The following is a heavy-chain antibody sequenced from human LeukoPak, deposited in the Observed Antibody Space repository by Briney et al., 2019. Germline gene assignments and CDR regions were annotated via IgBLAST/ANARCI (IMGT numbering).Heavy chain of an antibody. J-gene: IGHJ6*02. V-gene: IGHV4-39*07. Sequence: PSETLSLTCTVSGGSISSGNYHWAWIRQPPGKGLECIGSIYHTGNTYYNSSLESRVTISVDMSKNQFSLKLSSVTAADTAVYYCARLNPHYDILTGYSLRNPYYYGMDVWGQGTTVTVSS. CDR1: GGSISSGNYH. CDR2: IYHTGNT. D-gene: IGHD3-9*01. CDR3: ARLNPHYDILTGYSLRNPYYYGMDV.